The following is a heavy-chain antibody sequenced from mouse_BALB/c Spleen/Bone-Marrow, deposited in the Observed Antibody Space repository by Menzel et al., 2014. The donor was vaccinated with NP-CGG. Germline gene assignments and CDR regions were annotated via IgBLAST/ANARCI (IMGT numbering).Heavy chain of an antibody. CDR2: IRSKSNNYAT. CDR1: EFTFNTYA. V-gene: IGHV10-1*02. J-gene: IGHJ3*01. D-gene: IGHD2-3*01. CDR3: VRSDDGWFAY. Sequence: DVMLVESGGGLVQPKGSLKLSCAASEFTFNTYAMNWVRQAPGKGLEWVARIRSKSNNYATYYADSVKDRFTISRDDSQSMLYLQMNNLKTEDTAMYYCVRSDDGWFAYWGQGTLVTVSA.